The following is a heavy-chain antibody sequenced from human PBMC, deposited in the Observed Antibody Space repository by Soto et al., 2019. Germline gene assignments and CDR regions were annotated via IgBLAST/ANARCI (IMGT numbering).Heavy chain of an antibody. CDR1: GGSINSSSYF. D-gene: IGHD6-19*01. Sequence: QLQLQESGPGLVKPSETLSLTCSVSGGSINSSSYFWGWVRQPPGKGLEWIGSIYYSGSTYYNPSLRSRATISVDTSKNQFSLKLSSVTAADTAEFYCARHYSSGSRNWFDPWGQGTLVTVSS. V-gene: IGHV4-39*01. J-gene: IGHJ5*02. CDR3: ARHYSSGSRNWFDP. CDR2: IYYSGST.